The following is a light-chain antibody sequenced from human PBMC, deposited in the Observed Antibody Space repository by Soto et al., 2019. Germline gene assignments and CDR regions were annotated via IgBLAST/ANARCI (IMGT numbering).Light chain of an antibody. CDR3: SSYTTSNTRQIV. CDR2: DVS. V-gene: IGLV2-14*03. J-gene: IGLJ1*01. Sequence: LTQPASVSGSPGQSITISCTGTSSDVGGYNYVSWYQHHPGKAPKLIIFDVSNRPSGVSNPFSGSKSGNTASLTISALQPEDEADYYCSSYTTSNTRQIVFGTGTKVTVL. CDR1: SSDVGGYNY.